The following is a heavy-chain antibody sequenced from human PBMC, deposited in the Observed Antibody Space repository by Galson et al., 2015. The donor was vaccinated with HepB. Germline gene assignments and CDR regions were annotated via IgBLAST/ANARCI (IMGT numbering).Heavy chain of an antibody. Sequence: DYAFDYRVPCWHCVRQAPGKGLVSVSRINSDGSSTSYAASVEGRFTISRDNAKNTLYLQMNSLRAEDTAVYYCAREPEGYYMDVWGKGTTVTASS. V-gene: IGHV3-74*01. CDR3: AREPEGYYMDV. D-gene: IGHD1-14*01. CDR1: AFDYRVPC. CDR2: INSDGSST. J-gene: IGHJ6*03.